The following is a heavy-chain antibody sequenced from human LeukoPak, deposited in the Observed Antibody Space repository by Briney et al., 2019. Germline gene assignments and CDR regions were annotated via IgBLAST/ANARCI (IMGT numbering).Heavy chain of an antibody. CDR3: ARTNPSYDSSGYSVVY. V-gene: IGHV4-59*06. CDR2: IYYSGST. Sequence: KTSETLSLTCTVSGGSISSFYWSWIRQHPGKGLEWIGYIYYSGSTYYNPSLKSRVTISVDTSKNQFSLKVSSVAAADTAVYYCARTNPSYDSSGYSVVYWGQGTLVTVSS. J-gene: IGHJ4*02. D-gene: IGHD3-22*01. CDR1: GGSISSFY.